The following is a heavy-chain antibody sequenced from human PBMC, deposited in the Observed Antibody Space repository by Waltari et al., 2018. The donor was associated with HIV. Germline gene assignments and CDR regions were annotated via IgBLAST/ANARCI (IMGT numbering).Heavy chain of an antibody. CDR3: ATPIMIAFGGDDF. CDR2: IKSDGSST. V-gene: IGHV3-74*01. D-gene: IGHD3-16*01. Sequence: EVQLVESGGGLVQPVGSLRLSCSASGFTFSTYWMHWVLQVPGKGLVWVARIKSDGSSTSYADSVKGRFTVSRDNAKNTLYLQMNSLRPEDSAVYYCATPIMIAFGGDDFWGQGTLVTVSS. J-gene: IGHJ4*02. CDR1: GFTFSTYW.